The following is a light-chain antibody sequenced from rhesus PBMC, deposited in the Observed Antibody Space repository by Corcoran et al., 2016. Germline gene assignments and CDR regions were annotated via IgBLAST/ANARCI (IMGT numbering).Light chain of an antibody. Sequence: QVILTQSPATLSLSPGERATLSCRASQSVSSSLAWYQQKPGQAPRLLIYGASSRATGIPDRFSGSGSGTEFTLTISSLEPDDFEVYYCQKYSSSPFTFGPGTKLDIK. J-gene: IGKJ3*01. CDR1: QSVSSS. CDR2: GAS. CDR3: QKYSSSPFT. V-gene: IGKV3-53*01.